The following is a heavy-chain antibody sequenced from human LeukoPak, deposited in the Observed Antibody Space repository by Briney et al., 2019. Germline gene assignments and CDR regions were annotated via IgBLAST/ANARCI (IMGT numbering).Heavy chain of an antibody. CDR2: IYPGDSDT. Sequence: GESLKIPCKGSGYKFSTYWIAWGRQMPGKGLEWMGIIYPGDSDTRYSPSFQGQVTISADKSVNSAYLQWSSLKASDTAMYYCARPNITSYYDSRGYDAFDVWGQGTMVTVSS. CDR3: ARPNITSYYDSRGYDAFDV. V-gene: IGHV5-51*01. J-gene: IGHJ3*01. D-gene: IGHD3-22*01. CDR1: GYKFSTYW.